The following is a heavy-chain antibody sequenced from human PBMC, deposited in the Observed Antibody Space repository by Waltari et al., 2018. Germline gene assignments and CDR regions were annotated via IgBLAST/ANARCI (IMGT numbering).Heavy chain of an antibody. CDR2: IYYSGST. J-gene: IGHJ3*02. Sequence: IRQPPGKGLEWIGSIYYSGSTYYNPSLKSRVTISVDTSKNQFSLKLSSVTAADTAVYYCARHEAYSSGWYTAFDIWGQGTMVTVSS. V-gene: IGHV4-39*01. CDR3: ARHEAYSSGWYTAFDI. D-gene: IGHD6-19*01.